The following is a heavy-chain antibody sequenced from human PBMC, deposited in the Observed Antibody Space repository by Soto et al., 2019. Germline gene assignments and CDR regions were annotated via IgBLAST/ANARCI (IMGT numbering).Heavy chain of an antibody. J-gene: IGHJ4*02. V-gene: IGHV3-74*01. CDR1: GFTFSSYW. CDR3: AREGLVVAGSFDY. D-gene: IGHD6-19*01. CDR2: IDTDGSST. Sequence: GGSLRLSCAASGFTFSSYWVHWVRQAPGKGLVWVSRIDTDGSSTSYADSVKGRFTISRDNAKNTLYLQMNSLRAEDTAVYYCAREGLVVAGSFDYWGQGTLVTVSS.